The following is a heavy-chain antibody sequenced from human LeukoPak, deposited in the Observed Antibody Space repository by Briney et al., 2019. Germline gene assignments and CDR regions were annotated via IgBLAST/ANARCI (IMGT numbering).Heavy chain of an antibody. CDR1: GGSISSYY. D-gene: IGHD3-22*01. CDR3: ARGYYDSSGYYGENFDY. CDR2: IYTSGST. J-gene: IGHJ4*02. V-gene: IGHV4-4*07. Sequence: SETLSLTCTVSGGSISSYYWSWIRQPAGKGLEWIGRIYTSGSTNYNPSLKSRVTMSVDTSKNQFSLKLSSVTAADTAVYYCARGYYDSSGYYGENFDYWGQGTLVTVSS.